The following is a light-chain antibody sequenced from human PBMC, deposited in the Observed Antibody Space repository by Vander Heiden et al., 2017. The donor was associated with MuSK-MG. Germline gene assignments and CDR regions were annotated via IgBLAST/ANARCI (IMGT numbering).Light chain of an antibody. CDR1: QSISNY. V-gene: IGKV1-33*01. CDR3: QQYDNIPRT. J-gene: IGKJ5*01. CDR2: DAS. Sequence: DIQMTQSPSSLSASVGDRVTITCQASQSISNYLNWYQQKPGKAPKLLIYDASNLERGVPSRFSGSGSGTDFTFTISSLQPEDIATYYCQQYDNIPRTFGQGTRLEIK.